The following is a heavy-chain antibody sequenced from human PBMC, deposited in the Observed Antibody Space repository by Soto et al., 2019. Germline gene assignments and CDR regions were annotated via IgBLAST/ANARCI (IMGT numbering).Heavy chain of an antibody. CDR1: GGSISSGGYS. CDR2: TYHSGST. Sequence: QLQLQESGSGLVKPSQTLSLTCAVSGGSISSGGYSWSWIRQPPGKGLEWIGYTYHSGSTYYNPSLMSRVTISVYRSKNQFSLKLSSVTAADTAVYYCARAHYGDYGYGMDVWGQGTTVTVSS. D-gene: IGHD4-17*01. V-gene: IGHV4-30-2*01. CDR3: ARAHYGDYGYGMDV. J-gene: IGHJ6*02.